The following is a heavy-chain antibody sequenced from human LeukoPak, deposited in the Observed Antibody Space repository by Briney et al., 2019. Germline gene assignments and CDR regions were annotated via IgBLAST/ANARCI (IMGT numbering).Heavy chain of an antibody. V-gene: IGHV1-69*01. CDR1: GGTFSSYA. D-gene: IGHD2-2*02. Sequence: SVKVSCKASGGTFSSYAISWVRQAPGQGLEWMGVIIPIFGTANYAQKFQGRVTITADESTSTAYMELSSLRSEDTAVYYCARGARVPAAIVHAFDIWGQGTMVTVSS. CDR2: IIPIFGTA. J-gene: IGHJ3*02. CDR3: ARGARVPAAIVHAFDI.